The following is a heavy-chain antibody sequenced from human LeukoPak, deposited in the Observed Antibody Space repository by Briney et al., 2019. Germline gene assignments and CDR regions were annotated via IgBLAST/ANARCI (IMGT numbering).Heavy chain of an antibody. CDR3: AKSYSSSDNWFDP. V-gene: IGHV4-59*01. CDR2: IYYSGST. D-gene: IGHD6-13*01. CDR1: GGSISSYY. Sequence: KPSETLSLTCTVSGGSISSYYWSWIRQPPGKGLEWIGYIYYSGSTNYNPSLKSRVTISVDTSKNQFSLKLSSVTAADTAVYYCAKSYSSSDNWFDPWGQGTLVTVSS. J-gene: IGHJ5*02.